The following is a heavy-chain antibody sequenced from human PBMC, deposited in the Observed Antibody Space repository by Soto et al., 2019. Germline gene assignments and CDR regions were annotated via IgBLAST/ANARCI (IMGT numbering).Heavy chain of an antibody. CDR3: TRDGDGRMTTNPYYYYGMNV. Sequence: SETLSLTCTVSGGSISGYYWSWIRQPPGKGLEWIGNVYYSGGAKYNPSVKRRVSISVDTSKNQFSLNLSSVTAADTAVYYCTRDGDGRMTTNPYYYYGMNVWGPGITVT. CDR2: VYYSGGA. V-gene: IGHV4-59*01. J-gene: IGHJ6*02. D-gene: IGHD2-21*02. CDR1: GGSISGYY.